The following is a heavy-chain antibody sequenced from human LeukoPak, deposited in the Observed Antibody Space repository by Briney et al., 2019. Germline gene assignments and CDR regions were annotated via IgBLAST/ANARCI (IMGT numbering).Heavy chain of an antibody. V-gene: IGHV4-4*02. J-gene: IGHJ6*03. CDR2: IFHTGTT. D-gene: IGHD2/OR15-2a*01. Sequence: SETLSLTCAVSGGSISSSNWWSWVRQPPGKGLEWIGRIFHTGTTDYKTSLKGRVTISVDKSKNQFSLNLTSVTAADTAVYYCARLTPTTLSLYYYYMDVWGKGTTVTVSS. CDR1: GGSISSSNW. CDR3: ARLTPTTLSLYYYYMDV.